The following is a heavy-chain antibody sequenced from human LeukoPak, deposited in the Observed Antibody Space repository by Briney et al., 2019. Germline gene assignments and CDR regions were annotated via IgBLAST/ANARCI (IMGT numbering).Heavy chain of an antibody. CDR3: ASQLVPAAISY. CDR1: GGSFSGYY. J-gene: IGHJ4*02. Sequence: ETLSLTCAVXGGSFSGYYWSWIRQPPGKGLEWIGEINHSGSTNYNPSLKSRVTISVDTSKNQFSLKLSSVTAADTAVYYCASQLVPAAISYWGQGTLVTVSS. V-gene: IGHV4-34*01. CDR2: INHSGST. D-gene: IGHD2-2*01.